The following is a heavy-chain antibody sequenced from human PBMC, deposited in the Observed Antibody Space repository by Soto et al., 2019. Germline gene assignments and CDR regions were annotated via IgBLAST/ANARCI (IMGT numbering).Heavy chain of an antibody. Sequence: QVQLVESGGGLVKPGGSLRLSCAASGFTFSDYYMSWIRQAPGKGLEWVSYISSSSSYTNYADSVKGRFTISRDNDKNSPYLQMNSMRAEDTAVYYCARQTYDYGDYPAYGYNLFDPWGQGTLVTVSS. V-gene: IGHV3-11*05. CDR2: ISSSSSYT. CDR3: ARQTYDYGDYPAYGYNLFDP. D-gene: IGHD4-17*01. J-gene: IGHJ5*02. CDR1: GFTFSDYY.